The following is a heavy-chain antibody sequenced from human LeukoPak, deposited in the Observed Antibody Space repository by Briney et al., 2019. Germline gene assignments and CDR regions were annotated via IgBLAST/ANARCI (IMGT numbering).Heavy chain of an antibody. CDR3: SRGGSNYYDSSGYRVFDY. CDR1: GFTFGDYS. V-gene: IGHV3-49*03. D-gene: IGHD3-22*01. Sequence: PGGSLRLSCTASGFTFGDYSMTWFRQAPGKGLEWVGLIRTKTFGGTTEYAASVKGRFTISRDDTKSIAYLQMNSLKTEDTAVYYCSRGGSNYYDSSGYRVFDYWGQGTLVTVSS. CDR2: IRTKTFGGTT. J-gene: IGHJ4*02.